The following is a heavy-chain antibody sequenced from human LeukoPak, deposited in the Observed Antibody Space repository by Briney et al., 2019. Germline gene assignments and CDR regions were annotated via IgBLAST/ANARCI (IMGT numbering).Heavy chain of an antibody. CDR1: GGSFSGYY. J-gene: IGHJ6*02. Sequence: PSETLSLTCAVYGGSFSGYYWSWIRQPPGKGLEWIGEINHSGSTNYNPSLKSRVTISVDTSKNQFSLKLSSVTAADTAVYYCARNNYYGSGSYYNYYYYGLDVWGQGTTVTVSS. CDR2: INHSGST. D-gene: IGHD3-10*01. V-gene: IGHV4-34*01. CDR3: ARNNYYGSGSYYNYYYYGLDV.